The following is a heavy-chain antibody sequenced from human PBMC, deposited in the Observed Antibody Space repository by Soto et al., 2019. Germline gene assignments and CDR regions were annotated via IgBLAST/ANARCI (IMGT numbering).Heavy chain of an antibody. J-gene: IGHJ4*02. CDR1: GFTFSSSA. CDR3: AKGGHLGSGNYYNPYYFDY. D-gene: IGHD3-10*01. V-gene: IGHV3-23*01. Sequence: GGSLRLSCAASGFTFSSSAMNWVRQAPGKGLEWVSGIPKSGDSTYYADSVKGRFTISRDNSKSTLYLQMNSLRAEDTAVYYCAKGGHLGSGNYYNPYYFDYWGQGTLVTVSS. CDR2: IPKSGDST.